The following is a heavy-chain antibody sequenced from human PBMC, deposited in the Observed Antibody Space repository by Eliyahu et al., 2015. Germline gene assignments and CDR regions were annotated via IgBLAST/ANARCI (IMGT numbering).Heavy chain of an antibody. CDR3: TTQSYYIMITFGGVIVEDY. CDR2: IKSKTDGGTT. Sequence: EVQLVESGGGFVKPGGSLXLSCAASGFPFXHPCXXCGRQAPGKGVEGVGRIKSKTDGGTTDXAAPVKGRFTISRDDSKNTLYLQMNSLKTEDTAVYYCTTQSYYIMITFGGVIVEDYWGQGTLVTVSS. CDR1: GFPFXHPC. D-gene: IGHD3-16*02. V-gene: IGHV3-15*07. J-gene: IGHJ4*02.